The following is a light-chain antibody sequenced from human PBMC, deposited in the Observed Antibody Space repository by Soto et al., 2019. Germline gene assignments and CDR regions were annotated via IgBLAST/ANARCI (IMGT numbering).Light chain of an antibody. CDR1: NSDVGGYNL. CDR3: CSYAGYSTLV. CDR2: EGS. J-gene: IGLJ2*01. V-gene: IGLV2-23*01. Sequence: QSALTQPASVSGSPGQSITISCTGTNSDVGGYNLVSWFQQHPGKAPKLIIYEGSKRPSGVSNRFSGSKSGNTASLTISGLQAEDEADYYCCSYAGYSTLVFGGGTKLTVL.